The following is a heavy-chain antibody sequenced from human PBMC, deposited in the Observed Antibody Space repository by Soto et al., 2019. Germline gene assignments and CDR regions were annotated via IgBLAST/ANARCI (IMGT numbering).Heavy chain of an antibody. Sequence: KISCKASGGTFSSYAISWVRQAPGQGLEWMGGIIPIFGTANYAQKFQGRVTITADESTSTAYMELSSLRSEDTAVYYCASEGESSGYYDYWGQGTLVTVSS. CDR3: ASEGESSGYYDY. J-gene: IGHJ4*02. CDR2: IIPIFGTA. D-gene: IGHD3-22*01. CDR1: GGTFSSYA. V-gene: IGHV1-69*01.